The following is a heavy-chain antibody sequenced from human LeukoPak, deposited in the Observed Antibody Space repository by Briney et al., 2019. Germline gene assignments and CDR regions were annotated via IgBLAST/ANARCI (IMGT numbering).Heavy chain of an antibody. D-gene: IGHD4-17*01. V-gene: IGHV3-7*01. CDR3: ARVRVTNNWFDP. J-gene: IGHJ5*02. Sequence: GGSLRLSCAASGFTFSSYWMSRVRQAPGKGLEWVANIKQDGSEKYYVDSVKGRFTISRDNAKNSLYLQMNSPRAEDTAVYYCARVRVTNNWFDPWGQGTLVTVSS. CDR2: IKQDGSEK. CDR1: GFTFSSYW.